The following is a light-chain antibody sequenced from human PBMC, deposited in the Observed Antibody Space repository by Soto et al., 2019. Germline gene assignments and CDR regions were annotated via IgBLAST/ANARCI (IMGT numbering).Light chain of an antibody. CDR3: QSYDSSLREV. Sequence: QSALTQPPSVSGAPGQRVTISCTGSSSNIGAGYDVHWYQQLPGTAPKLLIFGNINRPSGVPDRFSGSKSGTSASLAITGLQAEDEADYYCQSYDSSLREVFGGGTKVTVL. V-gene: IGLV1-40*01. CDR2: GNI. CDR1: SSNIGAGYD. J-gene: IGLJ2*01.